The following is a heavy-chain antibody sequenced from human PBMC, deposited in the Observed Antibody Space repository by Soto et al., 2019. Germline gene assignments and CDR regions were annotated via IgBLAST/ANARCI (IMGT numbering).Heavy chain of an antibody. CDR1: GSAITRYY. J-gene: IGHJ6*02. D-gene: IGHD6-19*01. CDR3: ARDTSGWSLNGLDV. V-gene: IGHV1-46*01. Sequence: QVDLVQSGAEVKKPGASVTISCKASGSAITRYYIHCVRQATGRGLEWMGIINPGGGSASYAQKFKDRVTIDKDTSTGTVYMDLRSLRTEDTAVYYCARDTSGWSLNGLDVWGQGTTVNVSS. CDR2: INPGGGSA.